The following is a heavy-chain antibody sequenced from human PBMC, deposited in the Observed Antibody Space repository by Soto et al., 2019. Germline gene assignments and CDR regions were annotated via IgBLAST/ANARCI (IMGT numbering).Heavy chain of an antibody. CDR3: AKNSSGYPFDY. CDR2: ISGGGVST. CDR1: GFTFSNYV. D-gene: IGHD3-22*01. J-gene: IGHJ4*02. Sequence: EVQLLESGGGLVQPGGSLRLSCAASGFTFSNYVMTWVRQAPGKGLEWVSTISGGGVSTYYADSVKGRFTISRDISKNTLYLQMNSLRAEDTAVYYCAKNSSGYPFDYWGQGTLVTVSS. V-gene: IGHV3-23*01.